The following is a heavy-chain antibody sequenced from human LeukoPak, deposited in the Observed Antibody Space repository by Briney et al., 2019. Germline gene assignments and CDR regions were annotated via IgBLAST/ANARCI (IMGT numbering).Heavy chain of an antibody. CDR3: VSTPGYSSSWYTYFQH. D-gene: IGHD6-13*01. CDR2: INAYNGNT. CDR1: GYTFTSYV. V-gene: IGHV1-18*01. J-gene: IGHJ1*01. Sequence: ASVKVSCKASGYTFTSYVISWVRQAPGQGLEWMGWINAYNGNTNYAQKLQGRVTMPTDTSTSTAYMELRSLRSDDTAVYYRVSTPGYSSSWYTYFQHWGQGTLVTVSS.